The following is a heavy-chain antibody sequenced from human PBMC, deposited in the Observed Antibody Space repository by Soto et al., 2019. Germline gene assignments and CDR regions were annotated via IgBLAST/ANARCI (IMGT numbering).Heavy chain of an antibody. V-gene: IGHV5-51*01. D-gene: IGHD2-15*01. CDR3: ARQGPGSY. Sequence: GESLMISSQGSDYRFSTYASGWVRPIPGKGLEWMGLIFPGDSETTYSPSFQGHVSISADTSISTAFLQWNSLKTSDSAIYYCARQGPGSYWGQGTQVTVSS. CDR1: DYRFSTYA. CDR2: IFPGDSET. J-gene: IGHJ4*02.